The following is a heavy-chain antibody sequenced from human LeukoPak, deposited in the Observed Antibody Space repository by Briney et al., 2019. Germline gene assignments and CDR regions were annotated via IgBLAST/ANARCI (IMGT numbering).Heavy chain of an antibody. V-gene: IGHV3-30-3*01. J-gene: IGHJ4*02. CDR2: ISYDGSNK. CDR1: GFTFSSYA. CDR3: ARGFVSYYFDY. D-gene: IGHD2-15*01. Sequence: PGGSLGLSCAASGFTFSSYAMHWVRQAPGKGLEWVAVISYDGSNKYYADSVKGRFTISRDNSKNTLYLQMNSLRAEDTAVYYCARGFVSYYFDYWGQGTLVTVSS.